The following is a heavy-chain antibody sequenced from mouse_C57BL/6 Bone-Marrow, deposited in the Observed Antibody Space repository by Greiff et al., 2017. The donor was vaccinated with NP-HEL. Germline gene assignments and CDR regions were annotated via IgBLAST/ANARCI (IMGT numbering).Heavy chain of an antibody. Sequence: QVQLQQPGAELVKPGASVKLSCKASGYTFTSYWMHWVKQRPGRGLEWIGRIDPNSGGTKYNEKFKSKATLTVDKPSSTAYMQLSSLTSEDSAVYYCASKIEYYGSSPYAMDYWGQGTSVTVSS. CDR3: ASKIEYYGSSPYAMDY. V-gene: IGHV1-72*01. J-gene: IGHJ4*01. CDR1: GYTFTSYW. D-gene: IGHD1-1*01. CDR2: IDPNSGGT.